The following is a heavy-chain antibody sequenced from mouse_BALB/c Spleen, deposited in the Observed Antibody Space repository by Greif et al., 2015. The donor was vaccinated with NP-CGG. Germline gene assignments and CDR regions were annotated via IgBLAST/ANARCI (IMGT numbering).Heavy chain of an antibody. Sequence: VKLMESGAELVRPGTSVKMSCKAAGYTFTNYWIGWVKQRPGHGLEWIGDIYPGGGYTNYNEKFKGKATLTADTSSSTAYMQLSSLTSEDSAIYYCARGLRGFYAMDYWGQGTSVTVSS. CDR1: GYTFTNYW. CDR3: ARGLRGFYAMDY. D-gene: IGHD3-1*01. CDR2: IYPGGGYT. J-gene: IGHJ4*01. V-gene: IGHV1-63*02.